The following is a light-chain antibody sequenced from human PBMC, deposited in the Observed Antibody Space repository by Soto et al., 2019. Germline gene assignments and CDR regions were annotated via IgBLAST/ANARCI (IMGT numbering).Light chain of an antibody. CDR3: QQRNSFQCA. V-gene: IGKV1-9*01. CDR1: QGIRSY. Sequence: GDRVPITCRASQGIRSYLAWYQQKPGKAPKLLISSASTFQSGVPSRFSGSGSGTDFNLSISSLQPEDLDTYYCQQRNSFQCAFRHGTRLET. J-gene: IGKJ2*01. CDR2: SAS.